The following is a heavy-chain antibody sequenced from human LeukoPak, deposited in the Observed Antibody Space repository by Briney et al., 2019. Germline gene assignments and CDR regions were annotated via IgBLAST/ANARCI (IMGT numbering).Heavy chain of an antibody. D-gene: IGHD5-18*01. Sequence: SQTLSLTCTVSGGSISSGSYYWSWIRQPAGKGLEWIGRIYTSGSTNYNPSLKSRVIISVDTSKNQFSLKLSSVTAADTAVYYCASSGYSYGYYFDYWGQGTLVTVSS. CDR3: ASSGYSYGYYFDY. CDR1: GGSISSGSYY. J-gene: IGHJ4*02. CDR2: IYTSGST. V-gene: IGHV4-61*02.